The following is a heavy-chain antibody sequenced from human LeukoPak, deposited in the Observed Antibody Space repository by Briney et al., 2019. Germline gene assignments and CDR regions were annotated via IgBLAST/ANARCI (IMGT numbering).Heavy chain of an antibody. D-gene: IGHD2-2*01. J-gene: IGHJ6*02. Sequence: ASETLSLTCTVSGGSISSYYWSWIRQPPGKELEWIGYIYYSGSTNYNPSLKSRVTISVDTSKNQFSLKLRSVTAADTAVYYCARVGTYCSSTSCLYYYYGMDVWGQGTTVTVSS. V-gene: IGHV4-59*01. CDR3: ARVGTYCSSTSCLYYYYGMDV. CDR1: GGSISSYY. CDR2: IYYSGST.